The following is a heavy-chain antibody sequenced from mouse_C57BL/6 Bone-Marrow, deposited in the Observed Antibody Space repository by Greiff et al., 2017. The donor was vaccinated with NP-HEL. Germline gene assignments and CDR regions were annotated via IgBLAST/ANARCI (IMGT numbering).Heavy chain of an antibody. Sequence: EVHLVESGGGLVKPGGSLKLSCAASGFTFSDYGMHWVRQAPEKGLEWVAYISSGSSTIYYADTVKGRFTISRDNAKNTLFLQMTSLRSEDTAMYYCARPSMVTTPWFAYWGQGTLVTVSA. CDR1: GFTFSDYG. D-gene: IGHD2-9*01. CDR3: ARPSMVTTPWFAY. J-gene: IGHJ3*01. CDR2: ISSGSSTI. V-gene: IGHV5-17*01.